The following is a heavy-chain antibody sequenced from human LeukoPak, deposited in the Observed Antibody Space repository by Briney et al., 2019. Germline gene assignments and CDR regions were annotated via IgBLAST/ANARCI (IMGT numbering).Heavy chain of an antibody. J-gene: IGHJ4*02. V-gene: IGHV3-48*03. CDR2: ISSRGSTI. Sequence: GGSLRLSCAASGFTFSSYEVNWVRQAPGKGLEWISYISSRGSTIYYADSVKGRFTISRDNGKNSLYLQMNSLRAEDTAVYYCASGAYRDYFDYWGQGTLVTVSS. CDR3: ASGAYRDYFDY. CDR1: GFTFSSYE. D-gene: IGHD1-26*01.